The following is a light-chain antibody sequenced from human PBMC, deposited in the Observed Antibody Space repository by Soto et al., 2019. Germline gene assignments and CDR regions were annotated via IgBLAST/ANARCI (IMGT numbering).Light chain of an antibody. V-gene: IGKV3-15*01. Sequence: EIVLTQSPATLSVSPGDRATLSCRASESVSSNVAWYQQKPGQAPRLLIYGASTTATGIPARFSGSGSGTEFTLTISSLQSEDFAVYNCQQYKKGPRTFGQGTKV. J-gene: IGKJ2*01. CDR1: ESVSSN. CDR2: GAS. CDR3: QQYKKGPRT.